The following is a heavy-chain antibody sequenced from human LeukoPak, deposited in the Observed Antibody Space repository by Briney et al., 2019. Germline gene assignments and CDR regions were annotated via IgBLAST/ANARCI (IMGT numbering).Heavy chain of an antibody. CDR2: IDWDDDK. CDR1: GFSLSTSGVC. V-gene: IGHV2-70*11. D-gene: IGHD2-2*01. Sequence: SGPTLVNPTQTLTLTCTFSGFSLSTSGVCVSWIRQPPGKALEWLARIDWDDDKYYSTSLKTRLTTSKDTSKNQVVLTMTNMDPEDTATYYCARTTSSTSFNFDYWGQGTLVTVSS. CDR3: ARTTSSTSFNFDY. J-gene: IGHJ4*02.